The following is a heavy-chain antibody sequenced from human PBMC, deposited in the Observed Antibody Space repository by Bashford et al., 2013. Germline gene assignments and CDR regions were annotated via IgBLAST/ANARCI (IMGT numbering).Heavy chain of an antibody. CDR3: SRVYGTIFGAPIDY. J-gene: IGHJ4*02. V-gene: IGHV1-24*01. D-gene: IGHD3-3*01. Sequence: ASREGTSCKVSGYTLTELSDALGATGVLEKGLEWMGGFDPEDGETIYAQKFQGRVTMTEDTSTDTAYMELSSLRSEDTAMYFCSRVYGTIFGAPIDYWGQGTLVTVSS. CDR1: GYTLTELS. CDR2: FDPEDGET.